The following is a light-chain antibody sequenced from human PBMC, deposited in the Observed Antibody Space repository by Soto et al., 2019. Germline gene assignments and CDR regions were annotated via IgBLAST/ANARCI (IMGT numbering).Light chain of an antibody. CDR3: QQRSNGPPWT. Sequence: EIVLTQSPATLSLSPGEGATLSCRASQSVSSYLAWYQQKPGQAPRLLIYDASNRATGIPARFSGSGSGTDFTLTISSLEPEDFAVYYCQQRSNGPPWTFGQGTKVDIK. CDR1: QSVSSY. V-gene: IGKV3-11*01. J-gene: IGKJ1*01. CDR2: DAS.